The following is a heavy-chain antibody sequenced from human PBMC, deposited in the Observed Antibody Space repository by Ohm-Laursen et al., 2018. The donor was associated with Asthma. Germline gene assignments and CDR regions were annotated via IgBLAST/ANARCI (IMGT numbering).Heavy chain of an antibody. CDR1: GGSISAYY. D-gene: IGHD5-18*01. V-gene: IGHV4-59*01. CDR2: IFYSGST. J-gene: IGHJ5*02. Sequence: SETLSLTCTVSGGSISAYYWSWLRQPPGKGLEWIAYIFYSGSTNYNPSLKSRVTISVDTSKNQFSLKLSSVTAADTAVYYCARVSVDTAMVNWFDPWGQGTLVTVSS. CDR3: ARVSVDTAMVNWFDP.